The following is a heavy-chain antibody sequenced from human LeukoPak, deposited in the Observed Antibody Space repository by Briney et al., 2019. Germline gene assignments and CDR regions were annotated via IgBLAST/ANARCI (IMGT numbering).Heavy chain of an antibody. D-gene: IGHD3-9*01. CDR1: GFTFSSYW. V-gene: IGHV3-7*01. CDR3: ARVNYDILTGYYYYYYYYMDV. CDR2: IKEDGSEK. J-gene: IGHJ6*03. Sequence: GGSLRLSCAVSGFTFSSYWMSWVRQAPGKGLEWVANIKEDGSEKYYVDSVKGRFTISRDNAKNSLYLQMNSLRAEDTAVYYCARVNYDILTGYYYYYYYYMDVWGKGTTVTISS.